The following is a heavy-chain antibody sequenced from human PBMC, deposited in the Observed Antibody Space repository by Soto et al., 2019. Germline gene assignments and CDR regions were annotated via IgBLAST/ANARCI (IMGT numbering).Heavy chain of an antibody. V-gene: IGHV1-69*13. Sequence: ASVKVSCKASGGTFSSYAISWVRQAPGQGLEWMGGTIPIFGTANYAQKFQGRVTITADESTSTAYMELSSLRSEDTAVYYCARGLCSGGDCPSIRPPWFDPWGQGTLVTVSS. CDR1: GGTFSSYA. D-gene: IGHD2-21*02. J-gene: IGHJ5*02. CDR2: TIPIFGTA. CDR3: ARGLCSGGDCPSIRPPWFDP.